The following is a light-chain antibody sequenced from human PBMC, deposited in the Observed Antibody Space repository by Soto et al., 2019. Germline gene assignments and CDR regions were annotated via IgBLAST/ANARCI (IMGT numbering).Light chain of an antibody. CDR3: SSYTSSSLYV. CDR2: DVS. V-gene: IGLV2-14*01. Sequence: QCALTQPASVSGSPGQSITISCTGTSSAVGGYNYVSWYQQHPGKAPKLMIYDVSNRPSGVSNRFSGSKSGNTASLTISGLQAEDEADYYCSSYTSSSLYVFGTGTKLTAL. CDR1: SSAVGGYNY. J-gene: IGLJ1*01.